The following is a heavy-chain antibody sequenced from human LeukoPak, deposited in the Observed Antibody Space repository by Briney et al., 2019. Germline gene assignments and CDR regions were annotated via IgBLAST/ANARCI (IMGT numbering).Heavy chain of an antibody. CDR1: GFTFSSYA. J-gene: IGHJ4*02. V-gene: IGHV3-30-3*01. CDR3: TRDGDYVGYFDY. CDR2: ISYDGSNK. Sequence: GGSLRLSCAASGFTFSSYAMHWVRQAPGKGLEWVAVISYDGSNKYYADSVKGRFTISRDNSKNTLYLQMNSLRAEDTAVYYCTRDGDYVGYFDYWGQGTLVTFSS. D-gene: IGHD4-17*01.